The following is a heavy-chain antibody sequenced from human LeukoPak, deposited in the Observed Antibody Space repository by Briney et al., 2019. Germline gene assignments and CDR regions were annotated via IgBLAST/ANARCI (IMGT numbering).Heavy chain of an antibody. CDR1: GFTLSNHW. Sequence: PGGSLRLSCAASGFTLSNHWMHWVRQAPGKGLVWVSRISGDEIWTSYADSVKGRFIISRDNSKNTLYLQMNSLRAEDTAVYYCARGGYSYGHTDYWGQGTLVTVSS. CDR2: ISGDEIWT. V-gene: IGHV3-74*01. D-gene: IGHD5-18*01. CDR3: ARGGYSYGHTDY. J-gene: IGHJ4*02.